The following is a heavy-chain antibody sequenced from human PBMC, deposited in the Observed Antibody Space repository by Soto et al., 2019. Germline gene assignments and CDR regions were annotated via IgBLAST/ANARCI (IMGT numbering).Heavy chain of an antibody. V-gene: IGHV1-69*13. CDR2: IIPIFGTA. CDR1: GYTFTSYA. Sequence: ASVKVSCKASGYTFTSYAMHWVRQAPGQRLEWMGGIIPIFGTANYAQKFQGRVTITADESTSTAYMELSSLRSEDTAVYYCARSPLDYGGNSWYFDYWGQGTLVTVSS. D-gene: IGHD4-17*01. J-gene: IGHJ4*02. CDR3: ARSPLDYGGNSWYFDY.